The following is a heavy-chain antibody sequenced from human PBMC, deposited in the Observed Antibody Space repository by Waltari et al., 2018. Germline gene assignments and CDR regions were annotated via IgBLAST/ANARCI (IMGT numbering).Heavy chain of an antibody. D-gene: IGHD6-13*01. CDR3: AIAAAGTSGLYYYYYMDV. Sequence: QVQLQESGPGLVKPSETLSLTCAVSGYSISSGYYWGWIRQPPGKGLEWIGSIYHSGSTYYNPPLKSRVTISVDTSKNQFSLKLSSVTAADTAVYYCAIAAAGTSGLYYYYYMDVWGKGTTVTVSS. CDR2: IYHSGST. V-gene: IGHV4-38-2*01. J-gene: IGHJ6*03. CDR1: GYSISSGYY.